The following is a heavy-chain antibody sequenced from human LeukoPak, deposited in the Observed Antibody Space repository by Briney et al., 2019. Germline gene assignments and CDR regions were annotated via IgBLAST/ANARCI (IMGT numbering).Heavy chain of an antibody. D-gene: IGHD1-26*01. V-gene: IGHV1-69*13. CDR1: GGTFISYA. J-gene: IGHJ4*02. CDR2: IIPIFGTA. CDR3: ARAKWETRTILFDY. Sequence: SVKVSCKASGGTFISYAISWVRQAPGQGLEWMGGIIPIFGTANYAQKFQGKVTITADESTSTAYMELRSLRSDDTAVYYCARAKWETRTILFDYWGQGTLVTVSS.